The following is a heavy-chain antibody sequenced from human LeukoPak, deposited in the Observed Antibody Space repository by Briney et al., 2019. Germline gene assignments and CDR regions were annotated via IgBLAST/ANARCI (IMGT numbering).Heavy chain of an antibody. CDR2: VYPDGST. V-gene: IGHV3-53*01. J-gene: IGHJ4*02. CDR1: GFTVSNSY. Sequence: PGGSLRLSCAASGFTVSNSYMSWVRQAPGKGLEWVSAVYPDGSTFYGDSVQGRFSISRDISKNTLYLQMNILRAEDTAVYYCATNVPMVQGVMFGYWGQGTLVTVSS. CDR3: ATNVPMVQGVMFGY. D-gene: IGHD3-10*01.